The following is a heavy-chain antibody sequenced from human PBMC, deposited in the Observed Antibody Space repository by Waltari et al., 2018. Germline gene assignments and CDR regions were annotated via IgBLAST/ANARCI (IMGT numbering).Heavy chain of an antibody. V-gene: IGHV3-7*01. J-gene: IGHJ3*02. Sequence: EVQMVESGGGLVQPVGSLRLACVGSGFSRSAYWMSWVRQAPGRGLEWLGNIKGDGTETSYVDSVKGRFIISRDNARNTLFLQMNNLGAGDTAVFYCARQGGWTFDIWGQGTVVTVSS. D-gene: IGHD2-15*01. CDR3: ARQGGWTFDI. CDR1: GFSRSAYW. CDR2: IKGDGTET.